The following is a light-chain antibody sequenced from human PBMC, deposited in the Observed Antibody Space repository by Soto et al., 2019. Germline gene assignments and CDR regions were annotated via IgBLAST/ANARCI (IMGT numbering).Light chain of an antibody. CDR3: QQYGRSPWT. J-gene: IGKJ1*01. CDR1: QSVSSTY. Sequence: EIVLTQSPGTLSLSPGESATLSCRASQSVSSTYLAWHQQKPGQAPRLLIYGASNRATGIPDRFSGSGSGTDFTLTISRLEPEDFAVYYCQQYGRSPWTLGQGTKVEI. V-gene: IGKV3-20*01. CDR2: GAS.